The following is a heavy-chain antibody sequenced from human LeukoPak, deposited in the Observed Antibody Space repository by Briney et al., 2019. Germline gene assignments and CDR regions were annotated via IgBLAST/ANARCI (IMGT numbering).Heavy chain of an antibody. V-gene: IGHV4-4*07. CDR3: ARDVVPAAPDYYYYGMDV. CDR2: TYTSGST. Sequence: SETLSLTCTVSGGSISSYYWSWIRQPAGKGLEWIGRTYTSGSTNYNPSLKSRVTMSVDTSKNQFSLKLSSVTAADTAVYYCARDVVPAAPDYYYYGMDVWGQGTTVTVSS. D-gene: IGHD2-2*01. CDR1: GGSISSYY. J-gene: IGHJ6*02.